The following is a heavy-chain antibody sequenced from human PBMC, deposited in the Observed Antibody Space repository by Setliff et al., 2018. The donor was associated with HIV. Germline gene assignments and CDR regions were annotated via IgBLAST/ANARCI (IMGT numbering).Heavy chain of an antibody. J-gene: IGHJ6*02. V-gene: IGHV4-59*12. CDR3: AREGGDSGSYLDYYYGMDV. Sequence: SETLSLTCTVSGGSISNYYWSWIRQPPGKGLEWIGYIYYSGSTYYNPSLKSRVTISVDTSKNQFSLKLSSVTAADTAVYYCAREGGDSGSYLDYYYGMDVWGQGTTVTVSS. D-gene: IGHD3-10*01. CDR1: GGSISNYY. CDR2: IYYSGST.